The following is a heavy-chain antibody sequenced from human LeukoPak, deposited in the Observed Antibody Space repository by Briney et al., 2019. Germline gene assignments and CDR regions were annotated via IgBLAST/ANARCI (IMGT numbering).Heavy chain of an antibody. CDR1: GFTFSSNS. CDR2: INSDGSST. D-gene: IGHD2-15*01. V-gene: IGHV3-74*01. Sequence: GGSLRLSCAASGFTFSSNSMNWVRQAPGKGLVWVSRINSDGSSTSYADSVKGRFTISRDNAKNTLYLQMNSLRAEDTAVYYCAKDAAYYYYMDVWGKGTTVTVSS. CDR3: AKDAAYYYYMDV. J-gene: IGHJ6*03.